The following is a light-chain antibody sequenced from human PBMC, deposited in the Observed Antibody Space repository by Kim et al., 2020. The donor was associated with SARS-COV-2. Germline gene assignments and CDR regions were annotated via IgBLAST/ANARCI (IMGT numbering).Light chain of an antibody. Sequence: DIQMTQSPSSLSASVGDRVTITCRASQSISSYLNWYQQIPGKAPKLLIYAASSLQSGVPSRFSGSGSGTDFTLTISSLQPEDFETYYCQQSDSTPHTFGQGTKLEI. V-gene: IGKV1-39*01. J-gene: IGKJ2*01. CDR3: QQSDSTPHT. CDR1: QSISSY. CDR2: AAS.